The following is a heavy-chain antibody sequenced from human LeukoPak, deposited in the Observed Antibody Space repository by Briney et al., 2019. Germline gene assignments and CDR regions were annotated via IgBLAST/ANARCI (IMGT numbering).Heavy chain of an antibody. CDR1: GVSVINYY. CDR3: ARFDSPISAFDI. CDR2: IYYSGNY. Sequence: SETLSLTCTVSGVSVINYYWSWIRQPPGKGLEWIGYIYYSGNYDYKPSLKSRVTISVATSKKQFSLKLTSVTPADTAVYFCARFDSPISAFDIWGQGTVVTVSS. D-gene: IGHD3-22*01. J-gene: IGHJ3*02. V-gene: IGHV4-59*02.